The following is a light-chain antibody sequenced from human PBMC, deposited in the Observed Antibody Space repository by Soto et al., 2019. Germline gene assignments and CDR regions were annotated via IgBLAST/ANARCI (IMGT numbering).Light chain of an antibody. CDR3: QQYGSSSIN. CDR1: QSVSSSY. CDR2: GAS. Sequence: EIVLTQSPGTLSLSPGERATLSCRASQSVSSSYLAWYQQKPGQAPRLLIYGASSRATGIPDRFSGGGSGRAFTLTISRLEPEDFAVYYCQQYGSSSINFGQGTRLEIK. J-gene: IGKJ5*01. V-gene: IGKV3-20*01.